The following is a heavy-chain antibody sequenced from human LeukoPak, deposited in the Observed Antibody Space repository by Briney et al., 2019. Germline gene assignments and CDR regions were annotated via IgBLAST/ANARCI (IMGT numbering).Heavy chain of an antibody. J-gene: IGHJ6*02. Sequence: SETLSLTCAVYGGSFSGYYWSWIRQPPEKGLEWIGEINHSGSTNYNPSLKSRVTISVDTSKNQFSLKLSSVTAADTAVYYCARGIAVAGPLSLYYYYYGMDVWSQGTTVTVSS. V-gene: IGHV4-34*01. CDR1: GGSFSGYY. D-gene: IGHD6-19*01. CDR3: ARGIAVAGPLSLYYYYYGMDV. CDR2: INHSGST.